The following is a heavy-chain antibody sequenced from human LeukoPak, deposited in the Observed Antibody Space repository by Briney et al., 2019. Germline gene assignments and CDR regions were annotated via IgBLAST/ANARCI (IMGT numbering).Heavy chain of an antibody. CDR1: GFTFSSQP. J-gene: IGHJ4*02. Sequence: GRSLRLFCAASGFTFSSQPMHWVRKTPGKGLEWVALISFDGKNKFYGDSVIGRFTISRDNTKNTLFLQMNSLRAEDMGVYYCVRPMTTTRNFEHWGQGTLVTVSS. D-gene: IGHD1-1*01. CDR2: ISFDGKNK. CDR3: VRPMTTTRNFEH. V-gene: IGHV3-30*01.